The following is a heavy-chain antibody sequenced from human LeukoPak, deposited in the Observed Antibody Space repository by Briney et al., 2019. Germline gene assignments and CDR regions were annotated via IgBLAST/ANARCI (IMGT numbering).Heavy chain of an antibody. Sequence: ASVTVSCKASGYTFTSYGISWVRQAPGQGLEWMGWISAYNGNTNYAQKLQGRVTMTTDTSTSTAYMELRSLRSDDTAVYYCARDCSGGSCYHGTFDYWGQGTLVTVSS. CDR2: ISAYNGNT. D-gene: IGHD2-15*01. J-gene: IGHJ4*02. CDR1: GYTFTSYG. V-gene: IGHV1-18*01. CDR3: ARDCSGGSCYHGTFDY.